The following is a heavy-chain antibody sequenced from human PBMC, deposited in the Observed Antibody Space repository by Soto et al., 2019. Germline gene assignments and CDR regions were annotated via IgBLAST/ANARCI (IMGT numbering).Heavy chain of an antibody. CDR1: GFSFSTYA. CDR2: IWFDGVKE. J-gene: IGHJ6*02. Sequence: GGSLRLSCAVSGFSFSTYAMHWVRQAPGKGLEWLAIIWFDGVKEYYAESVRGRFTISIDNSKNTVFLQMDTVGAEDSALYYCTRATFDVWGQGTTVTVSS. CDR3: TRATFDV. V-gene: IGHV3-33*01.